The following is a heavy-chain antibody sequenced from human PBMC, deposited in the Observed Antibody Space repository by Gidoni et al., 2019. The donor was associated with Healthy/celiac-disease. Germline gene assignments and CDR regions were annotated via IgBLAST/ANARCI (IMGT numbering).Heavy chain of an antibody. V-gene: IGHV4-34*01. CDR3: ARRRNDYVKKSSWYFDL. D-gene: IGHD4-17*01. J-gene: IGHJ2*01. CDR2: INHSGST. CDR1: GGSFSGYY. Sequence: QVQLQQWGAGLLQPSETLSLTCAVYGGSFSGYYWSWIRQPPGKGLEWIGEINHSGSTNYNPSLKSRVTISVDTSKNQFSLKLGSVTAADTAVYYCARRRNDYVKKSSWYFDLWGRGTLVTVSS.